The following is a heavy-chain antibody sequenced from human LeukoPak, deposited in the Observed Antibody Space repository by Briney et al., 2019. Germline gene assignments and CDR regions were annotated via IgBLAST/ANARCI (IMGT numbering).Heavy chain of an antibody. J-gene: IGHJ4*02. CDR1: VGTFSSYA. Sequence: SVKVSCEASVGTFSSYAISWVRQAPGQGLEWMGRIIPIFVTANYAQKFQGRVTITTDESTSTAYMELSSLRSEDTAVYYCASRNSYGGEDYWGQGTLVTVSS. CDR2: IIPIFVTA. CDR3: ASRNSYGGEDY. D-gene: IGHD5-18*01. V-gene: IGHV1-69*05.